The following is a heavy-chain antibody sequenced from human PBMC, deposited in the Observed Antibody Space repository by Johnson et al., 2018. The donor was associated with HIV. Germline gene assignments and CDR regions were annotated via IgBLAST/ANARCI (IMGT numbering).Heavy chain of an antibody. CDR2: ISHDGSNK. J-gene: IGHJ3*02. CDR3: AKDVELHGAFDI. V-gene: IGHV3-30*18. CDR1: GFTFSS. Sequence: QVQLVESGGGLVQPGGSLRLSCAASGFTFSSMHWDRQAPGKGLEWVAVISHDGSNKYYADSVKGRFTISRDNSKNTLYLQMNSLRAEDTAVYYCAKDVELHGAFDIWGQGTMVTVSS. D-gene: IGHD1-26*01.